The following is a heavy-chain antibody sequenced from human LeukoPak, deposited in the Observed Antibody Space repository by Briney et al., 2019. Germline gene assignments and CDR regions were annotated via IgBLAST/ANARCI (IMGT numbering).Heavy chain of an antibody. Sequence: ASVTVSFKASGGTFSSYAISWVRQAPGQGLEWMGRINPSSGGTNYVQKFQGRVTTTRDTAITTAYMELTSLRSDATAVYYCAAGTTERIDYWGQGPLVTVSS. CDR3: AAGTTERIDY. D-gene: IGHD1-1*01. CDR2: INPSSGGT. V-gene: IGHV1-2*06. CDR1: GGTFSSYA. J-gene: IGHJ4*02.